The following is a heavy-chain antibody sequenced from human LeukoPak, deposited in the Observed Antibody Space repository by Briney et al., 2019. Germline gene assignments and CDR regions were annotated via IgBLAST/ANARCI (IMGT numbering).Heavy chain of an antibody. J-gene: IGHJ6*03. CDR3: AKASYQRVVYYMDV. V-gene: IGHV3-43D*03. CDR2: ISWDGGST. CDR1: GFTFDDYA. Sequence: GGSLRLSCAASGFTFDDYAMHWVRQAPGKGLEWVSLISWDGGSTYYADSVKGRFTISRGNSKNSLYLQMNSLRAEDTALYYCAKASYQRVVYYMDVWGKGTTVTVSS. D-gene: IGHD2-21*01.